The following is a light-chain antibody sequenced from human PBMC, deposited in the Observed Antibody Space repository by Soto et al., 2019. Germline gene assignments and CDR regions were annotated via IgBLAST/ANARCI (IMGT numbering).Light chain of an antibody. CDR1: SSDVGGYNY. J-gene: IGLJ1*01. CDR3: SSFTNTITRYA. Sequence: QSALTQPASLSGSPGQSITISCTGTSSDVGGYNYVSWFQHHPGKAPKLIIYEVSYRPSGVSNRFSGSKSGDTASLTISGLQSDDEADYYCSSFTNTITRYAFGTGTKLTVL. V-gene: IGLV2-14*01. CDR2: EVS.